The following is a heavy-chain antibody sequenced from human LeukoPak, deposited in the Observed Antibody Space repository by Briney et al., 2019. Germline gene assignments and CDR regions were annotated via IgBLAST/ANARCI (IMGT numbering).Heavy chain of an antibody. Sequence: GGSLRLSCAASGFTFSSYGMSWVRQAPGKGLEWVSAISGSGGSTYYADSVKGRFTIPRDNSKNTLYLQMNSLRAEDTAVYYCAKDHYGDYGAVDYWGQGTLVTVSS. CDR3: AKDHYGDYGAVDY. CDR2: ISGSGGST. CDR1: GFTFSSYG. V-gene: IGHV3-23*01. D-gene: IGHD4-17*01. J-gene: IGHJ4*02.